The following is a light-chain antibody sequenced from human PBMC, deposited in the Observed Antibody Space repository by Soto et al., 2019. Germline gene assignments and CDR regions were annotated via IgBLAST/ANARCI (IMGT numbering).Light chain of an antibody. CDR1: NSDIGAGYD. Sequence: QSVLTQPPSVSGAPGQRVTISCTGSNSDIGAGYDVHWYQQLPGTAPKLVIYANNNRPSGVPDRFSASKSGTSASLAITGLQADDEADYSGQYYDSSLRGGFGPGTKLTVL. CDR2: ANN. V-gene: IGLV1-40*01. J-gene: IGLJ1*01. CDR3: QYYDSSLRGG.